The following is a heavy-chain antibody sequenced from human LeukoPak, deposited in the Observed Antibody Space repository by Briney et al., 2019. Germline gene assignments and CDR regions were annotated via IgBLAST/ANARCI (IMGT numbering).Heavy chain of an antibody. J-gene: IGHJ4*02. CDR2: ISSSSSYI. D-gene: IGHD1-26*01. Sequence: GGSLRLSCAASGFTFSNAWMSWVRQAPGKGLEWVSSISSSSSYIYYADSVKGRFTISRDNSKNTLYLQMNSLRAEDTAVYYCASPLGVGAPWYFDYWGQGTLVTVSS. CDR3: ASPLGVGAPWYFDY. CDR1: GFTFSNAW. V-gene: IGHV3-21*01.